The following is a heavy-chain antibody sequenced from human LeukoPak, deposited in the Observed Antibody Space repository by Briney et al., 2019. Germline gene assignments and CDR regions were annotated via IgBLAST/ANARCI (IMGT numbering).Heavy chain of an antibody. CDR2: INPNSGGT. CDR1: GYTFTGYY. J-gene: IGHJ5*02. V-gene: IGHV1-2*02. Sequence: GASVKVSCKASGYTFTGYYMHWVRQAPGQGLEWMGWINPNSGGTNYAQKFQGRVTMTRDTSISTAYMELSRLRSDDTAVYYCAGDRKACSGGSCYFRGWFDPWGQGTLVTVSS. CDR3: AGDRKACSGGSCYFRGWFDP. D-gene: IGHD2-15*01.